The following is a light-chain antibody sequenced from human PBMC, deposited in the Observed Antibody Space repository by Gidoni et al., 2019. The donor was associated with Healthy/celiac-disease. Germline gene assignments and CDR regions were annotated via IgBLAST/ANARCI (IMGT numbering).Light chain of an antibody. CDR1: QSVSSSY. J-gene: IGKJ5*01. Sequence: EIVLTQSPGTLSLSPGERAHLSCRASQSVSSSYLAWYQQKPGQAPRLLIYGASSRATGIPDRFSGSGSGTDFTLTISRLEPEDFAVYYCQQYGSSLSITFGQGTRLEIK. CDR3: QQYGSSLSIT. CDR2: GAS. V-gene: IGKV3-20*01.